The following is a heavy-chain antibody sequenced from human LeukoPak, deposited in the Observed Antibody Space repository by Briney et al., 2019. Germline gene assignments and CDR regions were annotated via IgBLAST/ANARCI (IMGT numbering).Heavy chain of an antibody. CDR3: ARAPGSYYYYYYMDV. D-gene: IGHD1-26*01. J-gene: IGHJ6*03. Sequence: SETLSLTCTVSGGSISSYYWSWIRQPPGKGLEWIGEINHSGSTNYNPSLKSRVTISVDTSKNQFSLKLSSVTAADTAVYYCARAPGSYYYYYYMDVWGKGTTVTISS. CDR2: INHSGST. CDR1: GGSISSYY. V-gene: IGHV4-34*01.